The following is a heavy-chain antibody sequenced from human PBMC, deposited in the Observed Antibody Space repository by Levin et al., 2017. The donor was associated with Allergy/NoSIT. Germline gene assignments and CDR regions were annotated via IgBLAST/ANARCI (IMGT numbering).Heavy chain of an antibody. CDR2: IYYSGST. J-gene: IGHJ4*02. CDR1: GGSISSYY. D-gene: IGHD1-26*01. V-gene: IGHV4-59*01. CDR3: ARGRWELLPGY. Sequence: SETLSLTCTVSGGSISSYYWSWIRQPPGKGLEWIGYIYYSGSTNYNPSLKSRVTISVDTSKNQFSLKLSSVTAADTAVYYCARGRWELLPGYWGQGTLVTVSS.